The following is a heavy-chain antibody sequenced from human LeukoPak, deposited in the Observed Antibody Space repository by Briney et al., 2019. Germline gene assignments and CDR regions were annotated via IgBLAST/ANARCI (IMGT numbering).Heavy chain of an antibody. V-gene: IGHV3-48*03. J-gene: IGHJ6*03. CDR3: ARDSYSSGWYNYYYYMDV. Sequence: GGSLRLSCAAFGFTFSSYEMNWVRQAPGKGLEWVSYISSSGSTIYYADSVKGRFTISRDNAKNSLYLQMNSLRAEDTALYYCARDSYSSGWYNYYYYMDVWGKGTTVTVSS. CDR1: GFTFSSYE. CDR2: ISSSGSTI. D-gene: IGHD6-19*01.